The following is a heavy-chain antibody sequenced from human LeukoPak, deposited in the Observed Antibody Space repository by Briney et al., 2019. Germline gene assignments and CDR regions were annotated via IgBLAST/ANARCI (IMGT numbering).Heavy chain of an antibody. V-gene: IGHV1-8*03. CDR1: GYTFTSYD. CDR2: MNPNSGNT. Sequence: GASVKVSCKASGYTFTSYDNNWVRQATGQGLEWMGWMNPNSGNTGYAQKFQGRVTITRNTSISTAYMELSSLRSEDTAVYYCARGPDYCSSTSCYAGGYWGQGTLVTVSS. D-gene: IGHD2-2*01. CDR3: ARGPDYCSSTSCYAGGY. J-gene: IGHJ4*02.